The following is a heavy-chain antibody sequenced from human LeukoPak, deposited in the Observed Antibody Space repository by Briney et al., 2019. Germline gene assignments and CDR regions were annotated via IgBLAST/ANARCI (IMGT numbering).Heavy chain of an antibody. CDR1: GFTFSSYS. J-gene: IGHJ4*02. Sequence: GGSLRLSCAASGFTFSSYSMNWIRQAPGKGLEWVSSISSSSSYIYYADSVKGLFTISRDNAKNSLYLQMNSLRAEDTAVYYCARGRALLFIAAAGDGKLDYWGQGTLVTVSS. CDR2: ISSSSSYI. D-gene: IGHD6-13*01. CDR3: ARGRALLFIAAAGDGKLDY. V-gene: IGHV3-21*01.